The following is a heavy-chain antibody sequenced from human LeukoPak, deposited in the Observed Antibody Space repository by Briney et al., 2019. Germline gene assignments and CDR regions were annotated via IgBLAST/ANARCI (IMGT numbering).Heavy chain of an antibody. CDR3: ARGDCSSTICYSPMDV. V-gene: IGHV4-59*08. CDR2: IYRSGST. Sequence: SETLSLTCTVSGGSISSYYWSWIRQSPGKGLEWIGSIYRSGSTNYNPSLKSRVTISVDTSNNQFSLKVSSVTAADTAVYYCARGDCSSTICYSPMDVWGKGTTVTVSS. J-gene: IGHJ6*03. CDR1: GGSISSYY. D-gene: IGHD2-2*01.